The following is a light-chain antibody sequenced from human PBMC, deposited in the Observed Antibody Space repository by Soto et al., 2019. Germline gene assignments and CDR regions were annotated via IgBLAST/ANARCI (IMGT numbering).Light chain of an antibody. Sequence: DIQMTQSPSSLSASVGDRVTITCQASQDISNYLNWYQQKPGKAPKLLIYDASNLETGVPSRFSGSGSGTHFTFTISSLQPEEFASYYCQQYENRPLTFGGGTKVELK. V-gene: IGKV1-33*01. CDR2: DAS. CDR3: QQYENRPLT. J-gene: IGKJ4*01. CDR1: QDISNY.